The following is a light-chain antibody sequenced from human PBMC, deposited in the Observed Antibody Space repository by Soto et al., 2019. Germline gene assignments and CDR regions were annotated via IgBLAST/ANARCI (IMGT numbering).Light chain of an antibody. CDR1: QGIRND. CDR2: AAS. Sequence: DIPMTQSPSSLSASVGDRVTITCRASQGIRNDLGWYQQKPGKAAKRLIYAASSVQGGVPSSLSGSGAVTEFTLTISSLQPDYVATYYYLQDNCYPFTFGPGTKVDIK. CDR3: LQDNCYPFT. J-gene: IGKJ3*01. V-gene: IGKV1-17*01.